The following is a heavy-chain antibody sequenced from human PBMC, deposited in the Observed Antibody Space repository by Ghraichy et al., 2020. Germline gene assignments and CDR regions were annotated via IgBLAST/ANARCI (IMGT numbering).Heavy chain of an antibody. V-gene: IGHV3-48*03. D-gene: IGHD1-26*01. CDR1: GFTFSSYE. J-gene: IGHJ4*02. CDR2: ISSSGSTI. Sequence: GGSLRLSCAASGFTFSSYEMNWVRQAPGKGLEWVSYISSSGSTIYYADSVKGRFTISRDNAKNSLYLQMNSLRAEDTAVYYCARDLRELLLSKYSYFDYWGQGTLVTVSA. CDR3: ARDLRELLLSKYSYFDY.